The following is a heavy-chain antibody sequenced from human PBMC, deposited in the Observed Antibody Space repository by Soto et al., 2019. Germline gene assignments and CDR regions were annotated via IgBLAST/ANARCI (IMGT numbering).Heavy chain of an antibody. Sequence: GASVKVSCKSPCYTFTSYGISLLRHSPGQWLEWMVWIIAYNGNTNYAQKLQGRVTMTTDTSTSTAYMELRSLRSDDTAVYYCARDPLPYCSGGSCYYWFEPWGQGTLVTVSS. CDR1: CYTFTSYG. D-gene: IGHD2-15*01. J-gene: IGHJ5*02. V-gene: IGHV1-18*01. CDR3: ARDPLPYCSGGSCYYWFEP. CDR2: IIAYNGNT.